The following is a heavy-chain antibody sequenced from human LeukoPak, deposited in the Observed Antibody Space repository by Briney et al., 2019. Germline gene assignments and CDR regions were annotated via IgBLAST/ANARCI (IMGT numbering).Heavy chain of an antibody. CDR3: ARHSEYDFWSGSGFPWFDP. V-gene: IGHV5-51*01. D-gene: IGHD3-3*01. CDR2: IYPGDSDT. Sequence: GESLKISCKGFGYSFTSYWIGWVRQMPGKGLEWMGIIYPGDSDTRYSPSFQGQVTISADKSISTAYLQWSSLKASDTAMYYCARHSEYDFWSGSGFPWFDPWGQGTLVTVSS. CDR1: GYSFTSYW. J-gene: IGHJ5*02.